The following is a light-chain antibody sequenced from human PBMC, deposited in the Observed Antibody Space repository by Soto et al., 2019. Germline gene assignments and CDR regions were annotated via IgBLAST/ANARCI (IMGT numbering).Light chain of an antibody. CDR2: KAS. CDR1: QSISSW. Sequence: DIKMTQSPSILSASVGDRVTITCRASQSISSWLAWYQQKPGKAPNLLIHKASHLESGVPSRFSGSGSGTEFPLTISSLQPGDFATYYCQHYNTYPWTFGQGTMVDI. V-gene: IGKV1-5*03. CDR3: QHYNTYPWT. J-gene: IGKJ1*01.